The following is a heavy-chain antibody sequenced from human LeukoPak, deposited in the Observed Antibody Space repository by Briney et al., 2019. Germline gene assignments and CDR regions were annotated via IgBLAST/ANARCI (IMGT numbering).Heavy chain of an antibody. D-gene: IGHD4-17*01. J-gene: IGHJ4*02. CDR1: GGSVSSDY. CDR3: ARRSTYGFFDY. V-gene: IGHV4-59*08. Sequence: ASETLSLTCTVSGGSVSSDYWNRIRQPPGKGLEWIGYIHNNGNANDNPSLKSRVTISMDASKNQFSLRLSSVTAADTALYYCARRSTYGFFDYWGQGTLVTVSS. CDR2: IHNNGNA.